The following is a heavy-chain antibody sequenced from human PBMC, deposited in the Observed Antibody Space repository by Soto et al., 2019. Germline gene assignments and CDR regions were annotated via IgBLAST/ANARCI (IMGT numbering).Heavy chain of an antibody. Sequence: GGSLRLSCAASGFTFSSYAMSWVRQSPGKGLEWVSAISGSGGSTYYADSVKGRFTISRDNSKNTLYLQMNSLRAEDTAVYYCAKDDCSSTSCYRAGNYYYGMDVWRQGTTVTVS. CDR1: GFTFSSYA. J-gene: IGHJ6*02. CDR3: AKDDCSSTSCYRAGNYYYGMDV. CDR2: ISGSGGST. D-gene: IGHD2-2*02. V-gene: IGHV3-23*01.